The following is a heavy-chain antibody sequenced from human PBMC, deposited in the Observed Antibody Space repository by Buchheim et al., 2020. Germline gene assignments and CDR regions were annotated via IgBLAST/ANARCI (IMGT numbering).Heavy chain of an antibody. CDR1: GGTFSSYA. CDR3: ARDTYSLRSYYYYGMDV. D-gene: IGHD4-11*01. V-gene: IGHV1-69*04. CDR2: IIPILGIA. Sequence: QVQLVQSGAEVKKPGSSVKVSCKASGGTFSSYAISWVRQAPGQGLEWMGRIIPILGIANYAQKFQGRVTITADKSTSTAYMELSRLRSEDTAVYYCARDTYSLRSYYYYGMDVWGQGTT. J-gene: IGHJ6*02.